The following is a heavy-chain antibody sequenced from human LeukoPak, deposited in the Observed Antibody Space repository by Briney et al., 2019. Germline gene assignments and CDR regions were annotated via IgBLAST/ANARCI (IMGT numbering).Heavy chain of an antibody. CDR2: IYDSGTS. J-gene: IGHJ4*02. CDR1: GGSISNYF. D-gene: IGHD6-19*01. Sequence: SETLSLTCTVSGGSISNYFWSWIRQPPGKGLEWVAYIYDSGTSNYNPSLKSRVTISVDTSKNQFSLSLSSVTAADTAVYYCARSNGWYSFGYWGQGTLVTVSS. V-gene: IGHV4-59*01. CDR3: ARSNGWYSFGY.